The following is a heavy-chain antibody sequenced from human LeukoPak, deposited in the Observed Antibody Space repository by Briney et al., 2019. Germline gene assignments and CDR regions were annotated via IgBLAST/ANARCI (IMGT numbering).Heavy chain of an antibody. D-gene: IGHD3-10*01. Sequence: GGSLRLSCAGSGYPFSSYWMHWVRQVPGKGLVWVSRINEGGSSTSYAESVRGRFTISRDNPKNALYLQMNSPRAEDTAVYYCTRDTFGARDSWGQGTLVTVSS. CDR1: GYPFSSYW. CDR2: INEGGSST. CDR3: TRDTFGARDS. J-gene: IGHJ4*02. V-gene: IGHV3-74*01.